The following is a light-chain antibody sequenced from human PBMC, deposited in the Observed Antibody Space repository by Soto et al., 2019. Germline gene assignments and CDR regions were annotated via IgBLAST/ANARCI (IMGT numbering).Light chain of an antibody. J-gene: IGKJ2*01. Sequence: DIVMTQSPDSLAVSLGERATINCKSSQGVLYSSNNKNYLAWYQQKPGQPPKLLIYWASTRESGVPDRFSGSGSGTDFTLTISSLQAEDVAVYYCQQYYSIPYTFGQGTELEIK. CDR3: QQYYSIPYT. CDR2: WAS. CDR1: QGVLYSSNNKNY. V-gene: IGKV4-1*01.